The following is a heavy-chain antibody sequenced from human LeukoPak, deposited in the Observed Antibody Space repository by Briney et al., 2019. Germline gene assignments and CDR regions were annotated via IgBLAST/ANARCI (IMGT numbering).Heavy chain of an antibody. CDR1: GGTFSSYA. J-gene: IGHJ6*04. D-gene: IGHD5-18*01. V-gene: IGHV1-69*01. CDR3: ARERGSYGYYYYGMDV. CDR2: IIPIFGTA. Sequence: SVKVSCKASGGTFSSYAISWVRQAPGQGLEWMGGIIPIFGTANYAQKFQGRVTITADESTSTAYMELSSLRSEDTAVYYCARERGSYGYYYYGMDVWGKGTTVTVPS.